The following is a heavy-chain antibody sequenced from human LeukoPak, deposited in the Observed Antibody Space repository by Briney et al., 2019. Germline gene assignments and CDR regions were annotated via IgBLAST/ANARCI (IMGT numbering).Heavy chain of an antibody. V-gene: IGHV3-23*01. CDR1: GFTFSSYA. D-gene: IGHD3-10*01. CDR3: AKDRSSYGQTSLTASWFDP. J-gene: IGHJ5*02. CDR2: ISGSGGST. Sequence: GGSLRLSCAASGFTFSSYAMSWVRQAPGKGLEWVSAISGSGGSTYYADSVKGRFTISRDNSKNTLYLQMNSLRAEDTAVYYCAKDRSSYGQTSLTASWFDPWGQGTLVTVSS.